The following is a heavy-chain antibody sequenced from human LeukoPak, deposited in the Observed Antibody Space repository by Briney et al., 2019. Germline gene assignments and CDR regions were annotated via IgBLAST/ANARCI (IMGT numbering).Heavy chain of an antibody. CDR3: AAVLGYCSSTSCPYYYMDV. J-gene: IGHJ6*03. D-gene: IGHD2-2*01. V-gene: IGHV1-58*02. Sequence: GASVKVSCKASGFTFTSSAMQWVRQARGQRLGWIGWIVVGSGNTNYAQKFQERVTITRDMSTSTAYMELSSLRSEDTAVYYCAAVLGYCSSTSCPYYYMDVWGKGTTVTVSS. CDR1: GFTFTSSA. CDR2: IVVGSGNT.